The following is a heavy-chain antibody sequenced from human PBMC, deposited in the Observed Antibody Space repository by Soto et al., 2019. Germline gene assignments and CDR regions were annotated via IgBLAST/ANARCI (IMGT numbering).Heavy chain of an antibody. J-gene: IGHJ4*02. CDR2: ISYDGSNK. CDR1: GFTFSSYG. CDR3: ARADSSGWYLSDFDY. V-gene: IGHV3-30*03. D-gene: IGHD6-19*01. Sequence: GSLRLSCAASGFTFSSYGMHWVRQAPGKGLEWVAVISYDGSNKYYADSVKGRFTISRDNAKNTLYLQMNSLRAEDTALYYCARADSSGWYLSDFDYWGQGTLVTVSS.